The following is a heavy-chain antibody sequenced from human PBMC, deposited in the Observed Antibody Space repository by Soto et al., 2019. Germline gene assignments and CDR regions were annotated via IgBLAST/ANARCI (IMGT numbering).Heavy chain of an antibody. CDR2: MNPNSGNT. J-gene: IGHJ6*03. CDR3: ARGFTGVTTVVYYYMDV. D-gene: IGHD4-4*01. CDR1: GYTFTSYD. Sequence: ASVKVSCKASGYTFTSYDINWVRQATGQGLEWMGWMNPNSGNTGYAQKFQGRVTMTRNTSISTAYMELSSLRSEDTAVYYCARGFTGVTTVVYYYMDVWGKGTTVTVSS. V-gene: IGHV1-8*01.